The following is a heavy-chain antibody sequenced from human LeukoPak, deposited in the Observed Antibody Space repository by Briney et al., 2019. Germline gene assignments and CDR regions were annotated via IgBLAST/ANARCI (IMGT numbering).Heavy chain of an antibody. Sequence: ASVKVSCKASGYTFTGYYMHWVRQAPGQGLEWMGWINPNSGGTNYAQKFQGRVTMTRDTSISTAYMELSRLRSDDTALYYCARDADYDLLTGLLDCWGQGTLSPSPQ. CDR3: ARDADYDLLTGLLDC. D-gene: IGHD3-9*01. CDR1: GYTFTGYY. CDR2: INPNSGGT. V-gene: IGHV1-2*02. J-gene: IGHJ4*02.